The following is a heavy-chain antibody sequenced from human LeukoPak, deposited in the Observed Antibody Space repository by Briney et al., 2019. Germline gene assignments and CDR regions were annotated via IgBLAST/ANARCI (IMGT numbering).Heavy chain of an antibody. V-gene: IGHV4-34*01. Sequence: SETLSLTCAVYGGSFSGYYWSWIRQPPGKGLEWIGEINHSGSTNYNPSLKSRVTISVDTSKNQFSLKLSSVTAADTAVYYCARRDGLDILTGYLYFDYWGQGTLVTVSS. D-gene: IGHD3-9*01. CDR1: GGSFSGYY. CDR3: ARRDGLDILTGYLYFDY. J-gene: IGHJ4*02. CDR2: INHSGST.